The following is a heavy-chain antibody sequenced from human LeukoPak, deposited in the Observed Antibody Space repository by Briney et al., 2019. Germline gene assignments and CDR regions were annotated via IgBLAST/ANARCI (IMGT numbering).Heavy chain of an antibody. CDR2: IYYTGST. J-gene: IGHJ5*02. CDR3: ARRRVGAISSYNWFDP. D-gene: IGHD1-26*01. V-gene: IGHV4-59*08. CDR1: GGSISSHY. Sequence: SETLSLTCTVSGGSISSHYWSWIRQPPGKELEWIGYIYYTGSTNYNPSLKSRVTISADTSKNQFSLKLNSVTAADTAVYYCARRRVGAISSYNWFDPWGQGTLVTVSS.